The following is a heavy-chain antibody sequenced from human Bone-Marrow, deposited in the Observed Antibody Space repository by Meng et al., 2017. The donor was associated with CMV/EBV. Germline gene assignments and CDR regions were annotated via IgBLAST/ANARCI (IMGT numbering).Heavy chain of an antibody. D-gene: IGHD1-7*01. V-gene: IGHV3-7*01. CDR1: GFTFSGYW. CDR3: ARDTDWNFGPYYYYGMDV. CDR2: IKQDGGEK. Sequence: GGSLRLSCAASGFTFSGYWMSWVRQAPGEGLEWVANIKQDGGEKSYVDSVKGRFTISRDNAKDSLYLQMNSLRAEDTAVYYCARDTDWNFGPYYYYGMDVWGQGTTVTVSS. J-gene: IGHJ6*02.